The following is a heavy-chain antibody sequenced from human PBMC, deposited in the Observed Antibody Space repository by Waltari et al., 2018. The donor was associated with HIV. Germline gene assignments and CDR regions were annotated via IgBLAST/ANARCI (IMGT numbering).Heavy chain of an antibody. CDR3: ARAGRGSSWYRWFDP. D-gene: IGHD6-13*01. Sequence: QVQLQQWGAGLLKPSETLSLTCAVYGGSFSGYYWSWTRQPPGKGLEWIGEINHSGSTNYNPSLKSRVTISVDTSKTQFSLKLSSVTAADTAVYYCARAGRGSSWYRWFDPWGQGTLVTVSS. CDR2: INHSGST. CDR1: GGSFSGYY. V-gene: IGHV4-34*01. J-gene: IGHJ5*02.